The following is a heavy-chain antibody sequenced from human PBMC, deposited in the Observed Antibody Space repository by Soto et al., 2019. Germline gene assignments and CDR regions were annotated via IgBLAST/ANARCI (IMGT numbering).Heavy chain of an antibody. D-gene: IGHD3-10*01. V-gene: IGHV4-34*01. CDR3: ARLQRTFGSYYHYYYMHV. CDR2: INHSGST. CDR1: GGSFSDYS. J-gene: IGHJ6*03. Sequence: QVQLQQWGAGLLKPSETLSLTCAVFGGSFSDYSWSWIRQPPGKGLEWIGEINHSGSTNYNPSLKSRVTILGDTSKSQFSLKLSSVTAADTAVYYCARLQRTFGSYYHYYYMHVWGRGTTVTVSS.